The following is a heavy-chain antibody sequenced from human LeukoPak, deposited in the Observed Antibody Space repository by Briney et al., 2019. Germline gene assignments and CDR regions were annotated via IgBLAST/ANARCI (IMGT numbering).Heavy chain of an antibody. V-gene: IGHV4-39*01. J-gene: IGHJ4*02. CDR1: GGSISSSSYY. D-gene: IGHD3-10*01. CDR3: ARHDLGDYYGSGSYPN. CDR2: IYYSGST. Sequence: PSETLSLTCTVSGGSISSSSYYWGWIRQPPGKGLEWIGSIYYSGSTYYNPSLKSRVTTSVDTSKNQFSLKLSSVTAADTAVYYCARHDLGDYYGSGSYPNWGQGTLVTVSS.